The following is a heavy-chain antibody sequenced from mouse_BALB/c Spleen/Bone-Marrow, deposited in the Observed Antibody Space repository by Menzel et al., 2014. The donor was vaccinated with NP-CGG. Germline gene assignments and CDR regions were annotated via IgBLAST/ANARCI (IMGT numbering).Heavy chain of an antibody. J-gene: IGHJ1*01. D-gene: IGHD2-3*01. Sequence: VQLQQSGAELVKPGAPVKLSCKASGYTFTSYWMNWVKQGPGRGLEWIGRIDPSDSETHYNQKFKDKATLTVDKSSSTAYIQLSSLTSVDSAVYYCARSHGYYPYWYFDVWGAGTTVTVSS. CDR3: ARSHGYYPYWYFDV. CDR1: GYTFTSYW. CDR2: IDPSDSET. V-gene: IGHV1-69*02.